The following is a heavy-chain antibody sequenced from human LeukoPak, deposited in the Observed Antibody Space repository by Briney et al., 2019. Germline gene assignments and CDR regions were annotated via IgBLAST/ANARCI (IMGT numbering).Heavy chain of an antibody. CDR1: GFTFSSYA. CDR3: ARDAGDRWELLPLYYYYGMDV. D-gene: IGHD1-26*01. J-gene: IGHJ6*02. CDR2: ISYDGSNK. V-gene: IGHV3-30*04. Sequence: SGRSLRLSCAASGFTFSSYAMHWVRQAPGKGLEWVAVISYDGSNKYYADSVKGRFPISRDNSKNTLYLQMNSLRAEDTAVYYCARDAGDRWELLPLYYYYGMDVWGQGTTVTVSS.